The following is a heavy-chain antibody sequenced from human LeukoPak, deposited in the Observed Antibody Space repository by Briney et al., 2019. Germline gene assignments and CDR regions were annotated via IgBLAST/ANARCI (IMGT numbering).Heavy chain of an antibody. CDR2: ISYDGSNK. V-gene: IGHV3-30*03. CDR1: GFTFSSYG. D-gene: IGHD6-13*01. Sequence: GGSLRLSCAASGFTFSSYGMHWVRQAPGKGLEWVAVISYDGSNKYYADSVKGRFTISRDNSKNTLYLQMNSLRAEDTAVYYCAHSSSWYGAFDIWDQGTMVTVSS. CDR3: AHSSSWYGAFDI. J-gene: IGHJ3*02.